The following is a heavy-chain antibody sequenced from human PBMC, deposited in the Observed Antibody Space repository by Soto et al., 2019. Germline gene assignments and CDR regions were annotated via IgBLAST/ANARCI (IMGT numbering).Heavy chain of an antibody. CDR1: GGSISGGVGGLYY. CDR3: AREVIPLTTDWYFDL. CDR2: IYDSGST. D-gene: IGHD4-17*01. Sequence: QLQLRESGPGLVKPSETLSLTYTVSGGSISGGVGGLYYWSWIRQPPGKGLEWIGYIYDSGSTYYNPSLKSRVTVSVDTSKNQCSLRLSSVTAADTAVYYCAREVIPLTTDWYFDLWGRGTLVTVSS. V-gene: IGHV4-30-4*01. J-gene: IGHJ2*01.